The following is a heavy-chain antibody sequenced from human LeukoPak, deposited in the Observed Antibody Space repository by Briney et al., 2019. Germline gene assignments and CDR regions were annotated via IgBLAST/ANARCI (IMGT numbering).Heavy chain of an antibody. CDR2: ISGSGGST. V-gene: IGHV3-23*01. J-gene: IGHJ4*02. CDR3: AKATAFLVVAATQDY. CDR1: GFTFSSHA. D-gene: IGHD2-15*01. Sequence: GGSLRLSCAASGFTFSSHAMSWVRQAPGKGLEWVSAISGSGGSTYYADSVKGRFTISRDNSKNTLYLQMNSLRAEDTAVYYCAKATAFLVVAATQDYWGQGTLVTVSS.